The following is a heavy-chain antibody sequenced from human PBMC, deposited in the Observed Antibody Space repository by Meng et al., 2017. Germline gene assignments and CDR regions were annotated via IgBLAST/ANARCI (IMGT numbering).Heavy chain of an antibody. Sequence: GESLKISCAASGFTFSSYAMSWVRQAPGKGLEWVSGINWNGGSTGYADSVKGRFTISRDNAKNSMYLQMNSLRAEDTALYYCARVPYYSDSSGYYSDYWGQGTLVTVCS. D-gene: IGHD3-22*01. CDR2: INWNGGST. CDR3: ARVPYYSDSSGYYSDY. V-gene: IGHV3-20*04. J-gene: IGHJ4*02. CDR1: GFTFSSYA.